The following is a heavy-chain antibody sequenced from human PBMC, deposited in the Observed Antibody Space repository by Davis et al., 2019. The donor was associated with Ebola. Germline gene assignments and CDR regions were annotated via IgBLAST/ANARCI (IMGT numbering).Heavy chain of an antibody. CDR1: GYTFTGYY. CDR3: ARDRGLRGRYGMDV. J-gene: IGHJ6*02. V-gene: IGHV1-2*02. CDR2: INPNSGGT. Sequence: ASVKVSCKASGYTFTGYYMHWVRQAPGQGLEWMGWINPNSGGTNYAQKLQGRVTMTTDTSTSTAYMELRSLRSDDTAVYYCARDRGLRGRYGMDVWGQGTTVTVSS. D-gene: IGHD5-12*01.